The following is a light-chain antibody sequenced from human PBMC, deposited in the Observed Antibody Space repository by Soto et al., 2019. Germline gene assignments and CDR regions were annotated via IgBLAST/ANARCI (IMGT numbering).Light chain of an antibody. CDR3: SSFTSKSTLI. J-gene: IGLJ2*01. Sequence: QSVLTQPASVSGSPGQSITISCAGTMRDIGAYNLVSWYQQHPGKAPQLIIYEVRNRPSGISFRFSGSKSANTASLTISGLQAEDEADYYCSSFTSKSTLIFGGGTKGTVL. V-gene: IGLV2-14*03. CDR1: MRDIGAYNL. CDR2: EVR.